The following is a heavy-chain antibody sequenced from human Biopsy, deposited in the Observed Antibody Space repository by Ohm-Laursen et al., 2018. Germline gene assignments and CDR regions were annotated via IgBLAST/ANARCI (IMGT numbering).Heavy chain of an antibody. J-gene: IGHJ6*02. D-gene: IGHD3-22*01. Sequence: SLRLSCAASGFTLSSYSMNWVRQTPGKGLEWVSTISSSSDNIYYVDSVKGRFTISRDNAKNSLYLQMTSLRPEDTAVFYCARGKYKDFSTGLPRPYHYTLDFWGPGTTVTVSS. V-gene: IGHV3-21*04. CDR3: ARGKYKDFSTGLPRPYHYTLDF. CDR2: ISSSSDNI. CDR1: GFTLSSYS.